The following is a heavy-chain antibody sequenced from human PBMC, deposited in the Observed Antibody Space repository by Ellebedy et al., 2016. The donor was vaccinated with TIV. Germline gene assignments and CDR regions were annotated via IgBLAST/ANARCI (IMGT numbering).Heavy chain of an antibody. V-gene: IGHV3-74*01. Sequence: GESLKISCAASGFTFTSYWMHWVRQAPGKGLLWVSRIDSGGSTTTYADSVKGRFTISRDNAKNTVYLQMNGLRAEDTAVYYCGRDLGFYDGARSVRRGALDLWGQGTMVTVSS. CDR3: GRDLGFYDGARSVRRGALDL. CDR1: GFTFTSYW. CDR2: IDSGGSTT. J-gene: IGHJ3*01. D-gene: IGHD3-10*01.